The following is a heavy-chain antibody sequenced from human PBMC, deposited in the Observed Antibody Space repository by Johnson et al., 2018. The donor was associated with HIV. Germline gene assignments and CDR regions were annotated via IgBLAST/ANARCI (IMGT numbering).Heavy chain of an antibody. J-gene: IGHJ3*02. CDR3: ARESNGDYVAFDI. Sequence: VQLVESGGGLIQPGGSLRLSCAAYGFTVSCNYMSWVRQALGKGLEWVSVIYSGGSTYNADSVKGRFTISRDNSQNTLYLQMNSLRAEDTAVYYCARESNGDYVAFDIWGQGTMVTVSS. CDR1: GFTVSCNY. D-gene: IGHD4-17*01. CDR2: IYSGGST. V-gene: IGHV3-53*01.